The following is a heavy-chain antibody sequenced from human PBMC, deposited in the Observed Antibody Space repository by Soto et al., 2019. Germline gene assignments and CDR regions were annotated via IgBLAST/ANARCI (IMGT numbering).Heavy chain of an antibody. CDR2: INPSGGST. CDR1: GYTFTSYY. Sequence: ASVKVSCKASGYTFTSYYMHWVRQAPGQGLEWMGIINPSGGSTSYAQKFQDRVTMTRDTSTSTVYMELSSLRSEDTAVYYCARGGAAAGRGVDAFDIWGQGTMVTVSS. J-gene: IGHJ3*02. CDR3: ARGGAAAGRGVDAFDI. V-gene: IGHV1-46*03. D-gene: IGHD6-13*01.